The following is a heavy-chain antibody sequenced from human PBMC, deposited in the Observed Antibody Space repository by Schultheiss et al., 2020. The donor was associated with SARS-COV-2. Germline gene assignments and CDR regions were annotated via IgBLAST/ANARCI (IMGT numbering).Heavy chain of an antibody. V-gene: IGHV3-74*01. CDR3: AKIRTTYSVSWDY. Sequence: GGSLRLSCAASGFTFSSYWMHWVRQAPGKGLVWVSRINSDGSSTSYADSVKGRFTISRDNAKNTLYLQMNSLRAEDTAVYYCAKIRTTYSVSWDYWGQGTLVTVSS. D-gene: IGHD5/OR15-5a*01. CDR2: INSDGSST. J-gene: IGHJ4*02. CDR1: GFTFSSYW.